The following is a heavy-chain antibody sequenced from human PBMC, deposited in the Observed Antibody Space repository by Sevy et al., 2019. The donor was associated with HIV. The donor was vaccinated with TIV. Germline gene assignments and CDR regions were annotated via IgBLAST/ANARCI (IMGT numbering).Heavy chain of an antibody. D-gene: IGHD2-8*01. CDR2: ISYDGTYK. CDR1: GFSFSHYA. Sequence: GGSLRLSCAFSGFSFSHYAFHWVRQAPGKGLEWVSLISYDGTYKYYADSVKGRFTISRDNSKNTLYLQMNSLRGNDTAVYYGARVAVSYCTNDCYHRFDYWGPGALVTVSS. J-gene: IGHJ4*02. CDR3: ARVAVSYCTNDCYHRFDY. V-gene: IGHV3-30-3*01.